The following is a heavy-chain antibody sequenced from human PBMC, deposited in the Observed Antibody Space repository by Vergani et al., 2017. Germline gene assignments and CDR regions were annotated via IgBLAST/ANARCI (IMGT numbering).Heavy chain of an antibody. CDR2: KGKDGINT. J-gene: IGHJ4*02. V-gene: IGHV3-30*02. D-gene: IGHD2-21*02. CDR1: GFTFSNFG. Sequence: QVQLVESAVGVVQPGRSLSLSCAASGFTFSNFGMHWIRQAPGEGLEWLAYKGKDGINTRYRDAVKGRFTVSRDNSKNILYLQMDSLRSEDTALYYCAKYLRDSTDGLPDSWGQGTLVIVSS. CDR3: AKYLRDSTDGLPDS.